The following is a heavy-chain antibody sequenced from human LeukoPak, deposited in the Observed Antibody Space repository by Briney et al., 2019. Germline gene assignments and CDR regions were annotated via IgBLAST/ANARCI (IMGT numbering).Heavy chain of an antibody. D-gene: IGHD2-15*01. Sequence: ASVKVSCKASGYTFTSYGISWVRQAPGQGLEWMGGIIPIFGTANYAQKFQGRVTITADESTSTAYMELSSLRSEDTAVYYCARDLARYCSGGSCYSGSYYYYGMDVWGQGTTVTVSS. CDR1: GYTFTSYG. J-gene: IGHJ6*02. CDR2: IIPIFGTA. V-gene: IGHV1-69*13. CDR3: ARDLARYCSGGSCYSGSYYYYGMDV.